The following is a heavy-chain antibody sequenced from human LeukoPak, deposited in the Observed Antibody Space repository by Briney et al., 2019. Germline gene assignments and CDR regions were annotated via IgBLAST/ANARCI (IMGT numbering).Heavy chain of an antibody. CDR2: INPYNGNT. CDR3: ARFLPVDGLRGPGKYCTNGVCPPPPPNIDY. D-gene: IGHD2-8*01. Sequence: GASVKVSCKTSGYTFNSYGISWVRQAPGQGLAWMGWINPYNGNTNYAQNLQGRVTMTTDTSTSTAYMELRSLRSDDTAVYYCARFLPVDGLRGPGKYCTNGVCPPPPPNIDYWGQGTLVTVSS. V-gene: IGHV1-18*01. CDR1: GYTFNSYG. J-gene: IGHJ4*02.